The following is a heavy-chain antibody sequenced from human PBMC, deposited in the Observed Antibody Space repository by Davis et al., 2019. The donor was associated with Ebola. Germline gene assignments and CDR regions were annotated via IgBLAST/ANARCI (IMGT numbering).Heavy chain of an antibody. J-gene: IGHJ3*02. Sequence: ASVKVSCKASGYTFKNYAITWVRQATGQGLEWMGGISVYNGNTNYAQTLQGRVTMTTDTSTGTAYMELRSLRSDDTAVYFCARTSIVGTTTTASDIWGQGTLVTVSS. CDR1: GYTFKNYA. CDR3: ARTSIVGTTTTASDI. CDR2: ISVYNGNT. V-gene: IGHV1-18*01. D-gene: IGHD1-26*01.